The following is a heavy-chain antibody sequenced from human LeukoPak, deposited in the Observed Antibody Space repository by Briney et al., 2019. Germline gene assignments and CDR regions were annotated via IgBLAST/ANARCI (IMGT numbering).Heavy chain of an antibody. CDR3: ARGVGSGWYGLGY. D-gene: IGHD6-19*01. J-gene: IGHJ4*02. V-gene: IGHV4-34*01. CDR1: XXLXGYX. CDR2: INHSGST. Sequence: XXLXGYXXXWTRQPPGKGLEWIGEINHSGSTNYNPSLKSRVTISVDTSKNQFSLKLSSVTAADTAVYYCARGVGSGWYGLGYWGQGTLVTVSS.